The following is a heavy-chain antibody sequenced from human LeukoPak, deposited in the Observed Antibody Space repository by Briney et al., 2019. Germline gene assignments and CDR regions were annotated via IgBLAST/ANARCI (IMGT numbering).Heavy chain of an antibody. J-gene: IGHJ4*02. Sequence: GGSLRLSCATSGFTFSRHWMSWVRQAPGKGPEWVANIKQDGSERYYVHSVKGRFTISRDNAKNSLYLQMNSLRAEDTVVYYCARDGGHSTDFDYWGQGILVTVSS. CDR2: IKQDGSER. D-gene: IGHD2-8*02. CDR1: GFTFSRHW. V-gene: IGHV3-7*01. CDR3: ARDGGHSTDFDY.